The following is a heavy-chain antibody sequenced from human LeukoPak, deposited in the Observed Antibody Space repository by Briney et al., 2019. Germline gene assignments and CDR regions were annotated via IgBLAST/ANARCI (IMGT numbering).Heavy chain of an antibody. V-gene: IGHV3-48*01. Sequence: QPGGSLRLSCAASGFTFSSYSMNWVRQAPGKGLEWVSYISSSSSTIYYADSVKGRFTISRDNAKNSLYLQMNSLRAEDTAVYYCAREMATTIDYWGQGTLVTVSS. CDR3: AREMATTIDY. CDR1: GFTFSSYS. D-gene: IGHD5-24*01. J-gene: IGHJ4*02. CDR2: ISSSSSTI.